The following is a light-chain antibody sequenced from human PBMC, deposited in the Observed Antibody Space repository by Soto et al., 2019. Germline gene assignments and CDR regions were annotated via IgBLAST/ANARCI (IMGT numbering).Light chain of an antibody. CDR3: CSYAGSGTYV. Sequence: LTQPASVSGSPGQSITISCTGTSGDVGTYDLVSWYQQHPGKVPRLIIYEATKRPSEVSHRFSGYKSGNKASLTISGVQAEDEADYYCCSYAGSGTYVFGTGTKVTVL. CDR1: SGDVGTYDL. J-gene: IGLJ1*01. V-gene: IGLV2-23*01. CDR2: EAT.